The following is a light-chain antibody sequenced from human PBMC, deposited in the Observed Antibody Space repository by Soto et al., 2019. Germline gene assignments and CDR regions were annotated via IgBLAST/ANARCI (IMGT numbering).Light chain of an antibody. V-gene: IGKV3-20*01. J-gene: IGKJ1*01. Sequence: VMTQSPAALSLSPGERATLSCRASQSVSSSYLAWYQQKPGQAPRLLIYGASSRATGIPDRFSGSGSGTDFTLTISRLEPEDFAVYYCQQYGSSPRTFGQGTKVDIK. CDR3: QQYGSSPRT. CDR2: GAS. CDR1: QSVSSSY.